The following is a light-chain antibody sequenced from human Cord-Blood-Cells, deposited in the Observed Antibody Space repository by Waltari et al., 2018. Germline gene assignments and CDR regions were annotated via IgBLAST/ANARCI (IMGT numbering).Light chain of an antibody. Sequence: QSALTQPASVSGSPGQSITISCTGTTSDVGGYNHVSWYQHHPGKAPKLMIYDVSKRPSGVSNRFSGSKSGNTASLTISGLQAEDEADYYCSSYTSSSTWVFGGGTKLTVL. CDR1: TSDVGGYNH. CDR3: SSYTSSSTWV. CDR2: DVS. J-gene: IGLJ3*02. V-gene: IGLV2-14*03.